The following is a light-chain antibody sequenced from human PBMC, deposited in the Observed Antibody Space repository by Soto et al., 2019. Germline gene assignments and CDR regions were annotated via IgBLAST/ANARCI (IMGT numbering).Light chain of an antibody. V-gene: IGLV1-44*01. CDR1: TSNIGSHS. CDR3: AAWDDSLNGHLV. Sequence: QLVLTQPPSASGAPGQRVTISWSGSTSNIGSHSVYWYRQLPGTAPKVVMFANDERPSGVPDRISGSKSGTSASLVISGLQFEDEADYYCAAWDDSLNGHLVFGGGTKLTVL. CDR2: AND. J-gene: IGLJ2*01.